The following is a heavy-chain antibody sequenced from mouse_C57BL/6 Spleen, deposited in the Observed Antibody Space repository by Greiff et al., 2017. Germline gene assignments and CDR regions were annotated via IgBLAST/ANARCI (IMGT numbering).Heavy chain of an antibody. CDR3: ARKGITTVGDY. CDR1: GYTFTSYW. D-gene: IGHD1-1*01. Sequence: QVQLQQPGAELVKPGASVKLSCKASGYTFTSYWMQWVKQRPGQGLEWIGEIDPSASYTTYNQKFKGKATLTVDTSSSPAYMQLSSLTSEDSAVYYCARKGITTVGDYWGQGTTLTVSS. V-gene: IGHV1-50*01. J-gene: IGHJ2*01. CDR2: IDPSASYT.